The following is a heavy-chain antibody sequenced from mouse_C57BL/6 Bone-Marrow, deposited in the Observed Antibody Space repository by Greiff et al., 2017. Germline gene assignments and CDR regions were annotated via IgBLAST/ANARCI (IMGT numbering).Heavy chain of an antibody. CDR3: ASLTTDYARDY. CDR1: EYEFPSHD. V-gene: IGHV5-2*01. D-gene: IGHD1-1*01. J-gene: IGHJ4*01. CDR2: INSDGGST. Sequence: EVKLVESGGGLVQPGESLKLSCESNEYEFPSHDMSWVRKTPEKRLELVAAINSDGGSTDYPDTMERRIIISRDNTKETLYLQMSSLRSEDTALYYCASLTTDYARDYWGQGTSVTVSS.